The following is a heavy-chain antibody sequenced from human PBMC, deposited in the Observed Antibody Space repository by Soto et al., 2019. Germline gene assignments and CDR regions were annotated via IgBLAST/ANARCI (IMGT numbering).Heavy chain of an antibody. CDR2: ISYDGSNK. CDR1: GFTFSSYG. CDR3: AKDNGGYSYGSPDY. D-gene: IGHD5-18*01. J-gene: IGHJ4*02. V-gene: IGHV3-30*18. Sequence: GGSLRLSCAASGFTFSSYGMHWVRQAPGKGLEWVAVISYDGSNKYYADSVKGRFAISRDNSKNTLYLQMNSLRAEDTAVYYCAKDNGGYSYGSPDYWGQGTLVTVPS.